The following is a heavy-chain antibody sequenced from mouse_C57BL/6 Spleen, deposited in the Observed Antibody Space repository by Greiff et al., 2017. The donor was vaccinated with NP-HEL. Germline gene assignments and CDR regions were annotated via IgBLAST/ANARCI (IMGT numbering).Heavy chain of an antibody. CDR1: GFSLTSYG. D-gene: IGHD2-4*01. Sequence: QVQLQQSGPGLVAPSQSLSITCTVSGFSLTSYGVDWVRQSPGKGLEWLGVLWGVGSTNYNSALKSRLSISKDKSKSQVFLKMNSLQTDDTAMYYCASAYDYDSGFAYWGQGALVTVSA. J-gene: IGHJ3*01. CDR3: ASAYDYDSGFAY. V-gene: IGHV2-6*01. CDR2: LWGVGST.